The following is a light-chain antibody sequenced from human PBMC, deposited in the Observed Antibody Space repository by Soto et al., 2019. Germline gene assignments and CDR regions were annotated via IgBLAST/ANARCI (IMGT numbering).Light chain of an antibody. CDR3: QHTRT. V-gene: IGKV1-5*01. CDR1: QNINNW. CDR2: DAS. J-gene: IGKJ1*01. Sequence: DFQMTQSPSTLSASVGDRVTITCRASQNINNWVAWYQQKPGKAPKFLIYDASTLQRGVSSRFSGSGFGTDFSLTDNSLQPDDSGSYYCQHTRTFGQGTKVEVK.